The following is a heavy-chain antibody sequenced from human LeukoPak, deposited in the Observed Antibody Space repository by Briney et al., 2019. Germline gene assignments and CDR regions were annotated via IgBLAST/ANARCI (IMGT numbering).Heavy chain of an antibody. D-gene: IGHD2-2*01. V-gene: IGHV3-66*02. J-gene: IGHJ5*02. CDR1: GFTVSSNY. CDR3: ARDRGQLLWRWFDP. Sequence: GGSLRLSCAASGFTVSSNYMSWVRQAPGKGLEWVSVIYSGGSTYYADSVKGRFTISRDNSKNTLYLQMNSLRAEDTAVYYCARDRGQLLWRWFDPWGQGTLVTVSS. CDR2: IYSGGST.